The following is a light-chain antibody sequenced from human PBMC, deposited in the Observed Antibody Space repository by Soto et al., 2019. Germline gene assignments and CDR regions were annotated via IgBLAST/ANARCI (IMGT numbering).Light chain of an antibody. CDR2: DVS. CDR1: SSDVGGYNY. Sequence: QSALTQPRSVSGSPGQSVTISCTGTSSDVGGYNYVSWYQHHPGNAPKLMIYDVSKRPSGVPDRFSGSKSGNTASLTISGLQAEDEAYYYCCSYAGSYGDVFGTGTKLTVL. J-gene: IGLJ1*01. V-gene: IGLV2-11*01. CDR3: CSYAGSYGDV.